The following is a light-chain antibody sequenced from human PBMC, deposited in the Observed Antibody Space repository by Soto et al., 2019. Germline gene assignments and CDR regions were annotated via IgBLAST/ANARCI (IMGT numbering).Light chain of an antibody. CDR3: QQYNNWPTWT. CDR1: QSVSSN. J-gene: IGKJ1*01. V-gene: IGKV3-15*01. CDR2: GAS. Sequence: EIVMAQSPATLSVSPGERATLSCRASQSVSSNLAWYQQKPGQAPRLLIYGASTRATGIPARFSGSGSGTEFTLTISSLQSEDFADYYCQQYNNWPTWTFGQGTKVEIK.